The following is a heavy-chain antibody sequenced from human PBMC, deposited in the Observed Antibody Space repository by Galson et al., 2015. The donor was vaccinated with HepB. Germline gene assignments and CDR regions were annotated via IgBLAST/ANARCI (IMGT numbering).Heavy chain of an antibody. Sequence: SVTVSCKASGSTFTSYYMHWVRQAPGQGLEWMGIINPSGGSTSYAQKFQGRVTMTRDTSTSTVYMELSSLRSEDTAVYYCAKDHRDYPFDYWGQGTLVTVSS. V-gene: IGHV1-46*01. D-gene: IGHD4-17*01. CDR1: GSTFTSYY. J-gene: IGHJ4*02. CDR3: AKDHRDYPFDY. CDR2: INPSGGST.